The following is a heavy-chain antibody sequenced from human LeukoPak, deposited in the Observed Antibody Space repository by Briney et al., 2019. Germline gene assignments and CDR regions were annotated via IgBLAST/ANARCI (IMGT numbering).Heavy chain of an antibody. CDR2: NYNRGTT. CDR1: GGSISTYY. J-gene: IGHJ4*02. V-gene: IGHV4-59*01. D-gene: IGHD6-13*01. Sequence: PSETLSLTCSVSGGSISTYYWSWIRQPPGKGLEWIGYNYNRGTTNYNPSLKSRATISVDRSKNQFSLSPTSVTAADTAVYYCARERASAGPHFEHWGRGILVTVSS. CDR3: ARERASAGPHFEH.